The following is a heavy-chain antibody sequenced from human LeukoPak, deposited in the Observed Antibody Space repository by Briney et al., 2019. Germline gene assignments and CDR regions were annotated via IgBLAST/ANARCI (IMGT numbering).Heavy chain of an antibody. V-gene: IGHV3-30*02. J-gene: IGHJ4*02. CDR2: IQYDGSNK. Sequence: GGSLRLSCAASGFTFSDYGMHWVRQAPGKGLEWVAFIQYDGSNKYYADSVKGRFTISRDNSKNTLYPQMNSLRTEDTAVYYCASHYLTTGSNPQPDCWGLGTLLTVSS. CDR3: ASHYLTTGSNPQPDC. CDR1: GFTFSDYG. D-gene: IGHD4-11*01.